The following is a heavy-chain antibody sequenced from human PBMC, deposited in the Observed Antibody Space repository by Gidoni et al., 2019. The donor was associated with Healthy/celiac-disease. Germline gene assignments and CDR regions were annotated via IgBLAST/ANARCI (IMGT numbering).Heavy chain of an antibody. V-gene: IGHV3-33*01. J-gene: IGHJ4*02. CDR1: GFTFSSYG. CDR2: IWNDGRNK. Sequence: QVQLVESGRGVVQPGRFLRLSCSATGFTFSSYGMHWVRQAPGKGLAWVEVIWNDGRNKYYADSVKGRFTISRDNSKNTLYLQMNSLRAEDTAVYYCARGGPDSSGYYFDYWGQGTLVTVSS. D-gene: IGHD3-22*01. CDR3: ARGGPDSSGYYFDY.